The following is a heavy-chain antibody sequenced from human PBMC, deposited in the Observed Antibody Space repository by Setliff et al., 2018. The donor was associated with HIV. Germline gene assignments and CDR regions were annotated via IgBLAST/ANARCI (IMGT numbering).Heavy chain of an antibody. CDR1: GYSFTDYF. Sequence: ASVKVSCKASGYSFTDYFIHWVRQAPGQGLEWMGWMNPNSGNTGYAQKFQGRVTMTRNTSISTAYMELSSLRSEDTAVYYCARGSYGSGSYYKKFDYWGQGTLVTVSS. CDR3: ARGSYGSGSYYKKFDY. CDR2: MNPNSGNT. V-gene: IGHV1-8*02. D-gene: IGHD3-10*01. J-gene: IGHJ4*02.